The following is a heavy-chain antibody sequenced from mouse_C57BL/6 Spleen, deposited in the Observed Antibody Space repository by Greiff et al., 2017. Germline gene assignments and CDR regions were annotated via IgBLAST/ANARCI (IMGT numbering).Heavy chain of an antibody. J-gene: IGHJ4*01. CDR3: ARNWEYYYAMDY. CDR2: ISSGGSYT. D-gene: IGHD4-1*01. Sequence: EVQLVESGGDLVKPGGSLKLSCAASGFTFSSYGMSWVRQTPDKRLEWVATISSGGSYTYYPDSVKGRFTISRDNAKNTLYLQMSSLKSEDTAMYYCARNWEYYYAMDYWGQGTSVTVSS. V-gene: IGHV5-6*01. CDR1: GFTFSSYG.